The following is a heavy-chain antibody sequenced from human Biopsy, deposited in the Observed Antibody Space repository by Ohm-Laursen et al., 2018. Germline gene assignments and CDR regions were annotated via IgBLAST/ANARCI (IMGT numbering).Heavy chain of an antibody. D-gene: IGHD3-10*01. V-gene: IGHV4-39*01. CDR2: IFYSGTP. Sequence: SETLSLTCSVSGDSIATFNYYWGWVRQPPGKGLEWLATIFYSGTPYFSRTLESRLTISQYTSSNQFSLRLKYVTAADTGVYYCARIYFYGLGSSDYFFDSWGQGTLVTVSS. J-gene: IGHJ4*02. CDR3: ARIYFYGLGSSDYFFDS. CDR1: GDSIATFNYY.